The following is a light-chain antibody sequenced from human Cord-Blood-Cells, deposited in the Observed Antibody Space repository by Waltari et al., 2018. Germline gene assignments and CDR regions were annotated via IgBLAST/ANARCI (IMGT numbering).Light chain of an antibody. CDR3: QQFNSYPFT. Sequence: AIQLTQSPSSLSASVGDRVTITCRASQGISSALAWYQQKPGQAPKLLIYDASSVESGVPLRFIGSGSGADFTLTISSLQPEDFATYYWQQFNSYPFTFGPGTKVDIK. CDR1: QGISSA. V-gene: IGKV1-13*02. J-gene: IGKJ3*01. CDR2: DAS.